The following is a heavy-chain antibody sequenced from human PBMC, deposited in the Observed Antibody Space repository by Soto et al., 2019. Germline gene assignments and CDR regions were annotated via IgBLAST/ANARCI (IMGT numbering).Heavy chain of an antibody. Sequence: GGSLRLSCTASGFPFSSYAMSWVRQAPGKGLEWVSAISGSGGSTYYADSVKGRFTIPRDNSKNTLYLQMNSLRAEDTAVYYCAKVRGYLLYWGQGTLVTVSS. CDR3: AKVRGYLLY. CDR1: GFPFSSYA. V-gene: IGHV3-23*01. CDR2: ISGSGGST. J-gene: IGHJ4*02. D-gene: IGHD5-12*01.